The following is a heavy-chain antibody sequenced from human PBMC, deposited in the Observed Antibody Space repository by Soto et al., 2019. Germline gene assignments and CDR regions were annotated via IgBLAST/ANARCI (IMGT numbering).Heavy chain of an antibody. J-gene: IGHJ4*02. CDR2: IYYSGST. CDR1: GGSISSSSYY. Sequence: SETLSLTCTVSGGSISSSSYYWGWIRQPPGKGLEWIGSIYYSGSTYYNPPLKSRVTISVDTFKNQFFLKLSSVTAADTAVYYCARSPNCGGDCYPNYWGQGTLVTVSS. D-gene: IGHD2-21*02. CDR3: ARSPNCGGDCYPNY. V-gene: IGHV4-39*01.